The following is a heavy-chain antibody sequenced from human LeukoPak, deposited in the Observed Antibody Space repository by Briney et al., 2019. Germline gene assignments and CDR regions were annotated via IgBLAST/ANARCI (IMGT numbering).Heavy chain of an antibody. CDR2: IYHSGST. V-gene: IGHV4-38-2*02. D-gene: IGHD2-2*01. CDR3: ARDLLNRYCSSTSCPGWFDP. CDR1: GYSISSGYY. J-gene: IGHJ5*02. Sequence: SETLSLTCAVSGYSISSGYYWGWIRQPPGKGLEWIGSIYHSGSTYYSPSLKSRVTISVDTSKNQFSLKLSSVTAADTAVYYCARDLLNRYCSSTSCPGWFDPWGQGTLVTVSS.